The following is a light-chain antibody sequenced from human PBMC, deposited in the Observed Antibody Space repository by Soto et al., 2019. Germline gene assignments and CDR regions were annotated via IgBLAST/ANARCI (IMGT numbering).Light chain of an antibody. CDR2: DAS. J-gene: IGKJ1*01. V-gene: IGKV1-5*01. CDR3: QQRSSWPWT. Sequence: DIQMTQSPSTLSASVGDRVTITCRASQSISSWLAWYQQKLGRAPRLLIYDASSLESGVPSRFSGSGYGTDFTLTISSLEPEDFAVYYCQQRSSWPWTFGQGTKVDIK. CDR1: QSISSW.